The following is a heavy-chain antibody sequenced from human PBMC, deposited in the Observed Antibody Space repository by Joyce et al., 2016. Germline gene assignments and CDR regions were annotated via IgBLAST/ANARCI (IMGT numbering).Heavy chain of an antibody. Sequence: EVQLVESGGGLVQPGGSLRLSCAASGFTFSSFCMHWGSQAAGKGLVWVSRINNDGSSTGYADSVKGQFTISRDNAKNTLELQMNSLRAEDTAVYYCANLYSGYGGRFDYWGQGTLVSVSS. J-gene: IGHJ4*02. CDR3: ANLYSGYGGRFDY. CDR2: INNDGSST. V-gene: IGHV3-74*01. D-gene: IGHD5-12*01. CDR1: GFTFSSFC.